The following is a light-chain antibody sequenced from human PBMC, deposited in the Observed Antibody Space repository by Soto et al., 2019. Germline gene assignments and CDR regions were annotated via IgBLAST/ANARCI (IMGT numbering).Light chain of an antibody. V-gene: IGKV3-20*01. CDR1: QSVSSN. Sequence: EIVMTQSPATLSVSPGERATLSCRASQSVSSNLAWYQQKPGQAPRLLIYGASSRATGIQDRFSGSGSGTDFTLTIRRLEPEDFAVYYCKQFGSSPRTFGQGTRLEIK. CDR3: KQFGSSPRT. CDR2: GAS. J-gene: IGKJ5*01.